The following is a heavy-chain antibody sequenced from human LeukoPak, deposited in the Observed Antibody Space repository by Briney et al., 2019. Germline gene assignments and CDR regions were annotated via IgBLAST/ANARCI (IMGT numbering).Heavy chain of an antibody. J-gene: IGHJ6*03. CDR1: GFSFSDYY. V-gene: IGHV3-11*01. D-gene: IGHD3-10*01. CDR2: ISGSGSSI. CDR3: ARARPVRGVIPDYDYYYMDV. Sequence: PGGSLRLTCAASGFSFSDYYMRWIRRAPGKGLEWVSFISGSGSSIYYADSVKGRFNISRDNAKSSLYLQMNSLRPEDTAVYYCARARPVRGVIPDYDYYYMDVWGKGSTVTVSS.